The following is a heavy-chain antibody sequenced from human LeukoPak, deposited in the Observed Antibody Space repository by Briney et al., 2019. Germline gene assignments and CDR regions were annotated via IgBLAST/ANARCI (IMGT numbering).Heavy chain of an antibody. CDR2: IYYTGST. V-gene: IGHV4-61*05. D-gene: IGHD3-10*01. Sequence: PSETLSLTCTVSGGSISSSSYYWGWIRQPPGKGLEWIGYIYYTGSTNYNPSLKSRVTISIDTSKNQFSLKLRSVTAADTAVYYCASSGNYYNWFDPWGQGTLVTVSS. CDR3: ASSGNYYNWFDP. CDR1: GGSISSSSYY. J-gene: IGHJ5*02.